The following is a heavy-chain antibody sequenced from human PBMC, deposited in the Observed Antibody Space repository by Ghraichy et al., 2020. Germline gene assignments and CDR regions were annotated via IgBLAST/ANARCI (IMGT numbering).Heavy chain of an antibody. J-gene: IGHJ3*02. CDR1: GYTFTAYY. D-gene: IGHD2-2*02. Sequence: ASVKVSCKASGYTFTAYYIHWVRQAPGQGLEWMGWINPNSGGAKYAQKFQGRVTMTRGTSLRTAYMDLSRLRSDDTAVYYCARGGGAPAAIRDAIDTWGQGTMVTVSP. V-gene: IGHV1-2*02. CDR3: ARGGGAPAAIRDAIDT. CDR2: INPNSGGA.